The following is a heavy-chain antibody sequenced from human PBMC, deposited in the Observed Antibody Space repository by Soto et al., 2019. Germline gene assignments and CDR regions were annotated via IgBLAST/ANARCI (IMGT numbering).Heavy chain of an antibody. CDR2: IYYSGST. J-gene: IGHJ3*02. Sequence: TISHTWSVAEGYIRGGGYYWSWIRQHPGKGLEWIGYIYYSGSTYYNPSLKSRVTISVDTSKNQFSLKLSSVTAADTAVYYCASYYYDSSGPQGAFDIWGQGTMVTVSS. CDR1: EGYIRGGGYY. CDR3: ASYYYDSSGPQGAFDI. D-gene: IGHD3-22*01. V-gene: IGHV4-30-4*08.